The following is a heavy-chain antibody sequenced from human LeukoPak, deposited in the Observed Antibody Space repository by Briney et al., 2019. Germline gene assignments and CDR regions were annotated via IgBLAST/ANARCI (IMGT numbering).Heavy chain of an antibody. CDR3: ARVARLAIAALRGYFQH. CDR2: INHSGST. J-gene: IGHJ1*01. Sequence: PSETLSLTCAVYGGSFSGYYWSWIRQPPGKGLEWIGEINHSGSTNYNPSLKSRVTISVDTSKNQSSLKLSSVTAADTAVYYCARVARLAIAALRGYFQHWGQGTLVTVSS. CDR1: GGSFSGYY. V-gene: IGHV4-34*01. D-gene: IGHD6-13*01.